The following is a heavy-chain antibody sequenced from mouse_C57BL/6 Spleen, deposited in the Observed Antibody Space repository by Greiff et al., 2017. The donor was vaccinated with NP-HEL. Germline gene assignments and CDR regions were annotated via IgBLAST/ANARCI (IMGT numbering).Heavy chain of an antibody. CDR3: ARSSDDYGSSYRDDFDY. CDR1: GYTFTSYW. Sequence: QVQLKQSGAELAKPGASVKLSCKASGYTFTSYWMHWVKQRPGQGLEWIGYINPSSGYTKYNQKFKDKATLTADKSSSTAYMQLSSLTYEDSAVYDCARSSDDYGSSYRDDFDYWGQGTTLTVSS. J-gene: IGHJ2*01. V-gene: IGHV1-7*01. D-gene: IGHD1-1*01. CDR2: INPSSGYT.